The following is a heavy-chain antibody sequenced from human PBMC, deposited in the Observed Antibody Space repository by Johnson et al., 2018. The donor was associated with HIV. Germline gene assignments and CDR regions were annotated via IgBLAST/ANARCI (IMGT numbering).Heavy chain of an antibody. CDR2: ISFDGTTI. CDR3: AKWWFRELLPNAFDL. V-gene: IGHV3-30-3*02. J-gene: IGHJ3*01. D-gene: IGHD3-10*01. CDR1: GFSFGDYA. Sequence: QVQLVESGGGVVQPGGSLRLSCAASGFSFGDYAMHWVRQAPGKGLEWVAVISFDGTTIYYANSAEGRFTISRDNSKNTLYLQMNSLRAEDTAVYYCAKWWFRELLPNAFDLWGQGTMVTVSS.